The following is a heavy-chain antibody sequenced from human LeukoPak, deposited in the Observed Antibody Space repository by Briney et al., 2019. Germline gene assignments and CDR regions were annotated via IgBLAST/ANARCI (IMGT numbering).Heavy chain of an antibody. D-gene: IGHD6-19*01. Sequence: SETLSLTCTVSGYSITSGYYWDWIRQPPGKGLEWLGSFYHSGGTYYNPSLKSRVTILIDTSKNQFSLKLSSVTAADTAVYYCARALAVAAFDYWGQGTLVTVSS. CDR2: FYHSGGT. CDR1: GYSITSGYY. CDR3: ARALAVAAFDY. V-gene: IGHV4-38-2*02. J-gene: IGHJ4*02.